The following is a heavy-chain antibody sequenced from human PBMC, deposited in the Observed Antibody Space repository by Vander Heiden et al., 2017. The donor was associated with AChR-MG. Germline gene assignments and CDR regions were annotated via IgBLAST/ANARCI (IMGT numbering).Heavy chain of an antibody. CDR2: IYYSGST. CDR3: ARRFDYFDY. V-gene: IGHV4-39*01. J-gene: IGHJ4*02. Sequence: QLQLQESGPGLVKPSETLSLTCTVSGGSISRSSYDWGWIRQPPGKGLEWIGSIYYSGSTYYNPSLKSRVTISVDTSKNQFSLKLSSVTAADTAVYYCARRFDYFDYWGQGTLVTVSS. CDR1: GGSISRSSYD. D-gene: IGHD3-10*01.